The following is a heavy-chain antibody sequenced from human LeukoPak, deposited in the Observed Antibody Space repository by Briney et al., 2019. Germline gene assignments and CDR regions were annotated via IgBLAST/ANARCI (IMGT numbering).Heavy chain of an antibody. CDR2: ISSSSSYI. D-gene: IGHD2-15*01. V-gene: IGHV3-21*01. CDR3: ARDYCSGGSCLYYFDY. CDR1: GFTFSDHY. Sequence: TPGGSLRLSCAVSGFTFSDHYMDWVRQAPGKGLEWVSSISSSSSYIYYADSVKGRFTISRDNAKNSLYLQMNSLRAEDTAVYYCARDYCSGGSCLYYFDYWGQGTLVTVSS. J-gene: IGHJ4*02.